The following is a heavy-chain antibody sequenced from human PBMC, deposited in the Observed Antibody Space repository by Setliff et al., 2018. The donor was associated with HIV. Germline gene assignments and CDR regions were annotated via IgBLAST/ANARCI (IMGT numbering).Heavy chain of an antibody. J-gene: IGHJ4*02. V-gene: IGHV3-7*03. CDR3: TKGVQRLRPYYFDS. CDR1: GFTFSSYW. D-gene: IGHD4-17*01. CDR2: IKQDGSEE. Sequence: PGGSLRLSCAASGFTFSSYWMSWVRQPPGKGLEWVANIKQDGSEEYRVDSVKGRFTISRDNAKNSLYLQMNSLRVEDTAIYYCTKGVQRLRPYYFDSWGQGILVTVSS.